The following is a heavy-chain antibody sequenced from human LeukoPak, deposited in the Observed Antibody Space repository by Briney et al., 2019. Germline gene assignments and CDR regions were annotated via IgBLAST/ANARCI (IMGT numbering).Heavy chain of an antibody. Sequence: SETLSLTCTVSGGSISSSSYYWGWIRQPPGKGLEWIGSIYYSGSTYYNPSLESRVTISIDTSKNQFSLKLSSVTAADTAVYYCARHSSGLFDYWGQGTLVTVSS. D-gene: IGHD5-12*01. J-gene: IGHJ4*02. CDR2: IYYSGST. V-gene: IGHV4-39*01. CDR1: GGSISSSSYY. CDR3: ARHSSGLFDY.